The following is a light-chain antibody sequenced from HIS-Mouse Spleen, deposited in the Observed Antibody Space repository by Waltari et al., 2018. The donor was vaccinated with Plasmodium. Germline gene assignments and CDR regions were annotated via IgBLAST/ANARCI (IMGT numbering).Light chain of an antibody. V-gene: IGLV2-23*01. Sequence: QSALTQHAPVSGSPGQAIPIPCTGTSSVVGIYTLVSWYQQHPGKAPKLMLYEGSKRPSGVSNRFSGSKSGNTASLTISGLQAEDEADYYCCSYAGSRMVFGGGTKLTVL. CDR1: SSVVGIYTL. CDR2: EGS. J-gene: IGLJ2*01. CDR3: CSYAGSRMV.